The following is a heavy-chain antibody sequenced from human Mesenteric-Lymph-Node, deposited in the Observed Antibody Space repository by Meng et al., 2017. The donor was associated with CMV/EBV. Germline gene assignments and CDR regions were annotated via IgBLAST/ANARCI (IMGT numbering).Heavy chain of an antibody. Sequence: GESLKISCAASGFTFSSYAMTWVRQAPGKGLEWVSGVNWNGGTTSYADSVKGRFTVSRDNAKNSLYLEMNSLRAEDTAFYYCAKTVGRPTAIDGGGFDIWGQGTMVTVSS. J-gene: IGHJ3*02. CDR3: AKTVGRPTAIDGGGFDI. CDR1: GFTFSSYA. D-gene: IGHD2-2*01. CDR2: VNWNGGTT. V-gene: IGHV3-20*04.